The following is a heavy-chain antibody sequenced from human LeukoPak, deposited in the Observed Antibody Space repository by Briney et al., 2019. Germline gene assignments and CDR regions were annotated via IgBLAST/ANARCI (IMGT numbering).Heavy chain of an antibody. D-gene: IGHD3-10*01. CDR1: GYSISSGYY. V-gene: IGHV4-38-2*02. CDR3: ARVELLWFGELTPMDV. CDR2: IYHSGST. J-gene: IGHJ6*03. Sequence: SETLSLTCTVSGYSISSGYYWGWIRQPPGKGLEWIASIYHSGSTYYNPSLKSRVTISVDTSKNQFSLKLSSVTAADTAVYYCARVELLWFGELTPMDVWGKGTTVTVSS.